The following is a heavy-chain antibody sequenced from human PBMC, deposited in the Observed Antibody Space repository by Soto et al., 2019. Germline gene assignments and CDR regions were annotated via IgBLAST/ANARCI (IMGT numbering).Heavy chain of an antibody. V-gene: IGHV1-69*10. CDR2: IIPILGIA. J-gene: IGHJ5*02. CDR3: ARDPNPYCSSTSCYGGEFDP. CDR1: GGTFSSYA. D-gene: IGHD2-2*01. Sequence: GASVKVSCKASGGTFSSYAISWVRQAPGQGLEWMGGIIPILGIANYAQKFQGRVTITADKSTSTAYMELSSLRSEDTAVYYCARDPNPYCSSTSCYGGEFDPWGQGTLVTVSS.